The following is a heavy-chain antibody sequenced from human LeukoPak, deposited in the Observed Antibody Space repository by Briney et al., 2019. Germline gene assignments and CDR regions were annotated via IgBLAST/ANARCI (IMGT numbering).Heavy chain of an antibody. CDR2: ISAYNGNT. CDR1: GYTFTSYG. CDR3: ARKTPKDTAMVGPYYYYMDV. D-gene: IGHD5-18*01. J-gene: IGHJ6*03. V-gene: IGHV1-18*01. Sequence: ASVKVSCKASGYTFTSYGISWVRQAPGQGLEWMGWISAYNGNTNYAQKLQGRVTMTTDTSTSTAYMELRSLRSDDTAVYYCARKTPKDTAMVGPYYYYMDVWGNGTTVTVSS.